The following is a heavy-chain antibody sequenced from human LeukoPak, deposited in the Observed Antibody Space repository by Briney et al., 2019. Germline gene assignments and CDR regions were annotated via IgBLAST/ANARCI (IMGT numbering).Heavy chain of an antibody. CDR3: ARGDCSGGSCYLFDY. Sequence: SETLSLPCTVSGGSISSSSYYWGWSRQPPGKGLERIGRINYSGSTYYNPSLKSRVTISVDTSKNQFSLKLSSVTAADTAVYYCARGDCSGGSCYLFDYWGQGALVTVSS. D-gene: IGHD2-15*01. CDR1: GGSISSSSYY. J-gene: IGHJ4*02. V-gene: IGHV4-39*01. CDR2: INYSGST.